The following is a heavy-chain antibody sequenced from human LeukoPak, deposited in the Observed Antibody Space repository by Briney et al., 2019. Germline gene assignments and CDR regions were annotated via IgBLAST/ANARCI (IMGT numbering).Heavy chain of an antibody. J-gene: IGHJ4*02. CDR2: IYHSGST. CDR3: ARGHYSSGPRYYFDY. D-gene: IGHD6-19*01. CDR1: GGSISSGGYS. V-gene: IGHV4-30-2*01. Sequence: SETLSLTCAVSGGSISSGGYSWSWIRQPPGKGLEWIGYIYHSGSTYYNPSLKSRVTISVDRSKNQFSLKLSSVTAADTAVYYCARGHYSSGPRYYFDYWGQGTLVTVSS.